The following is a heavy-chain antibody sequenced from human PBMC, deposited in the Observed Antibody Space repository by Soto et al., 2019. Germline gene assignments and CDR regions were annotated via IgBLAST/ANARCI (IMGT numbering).Heavy chain of an antibody. J-gene: IGHJ4*02. D-gene: IGHD3-22*01. V-gene: IGHV3-23*01. CDR3: AKDVHYDSSGGLDY. CDR2: ISGGGGGK. Sequence: GGSLRLSCTTSGFTFDNFAMSWVRQAPGRGLEWVSAISGGGGGKYYADSVKGRFIIARDNSKNTVYLEVNGLRTEDTAVYYCAKDVHYDSSGGLDYWGQGTLVTVSS. CDR1: GFTFDNFA.